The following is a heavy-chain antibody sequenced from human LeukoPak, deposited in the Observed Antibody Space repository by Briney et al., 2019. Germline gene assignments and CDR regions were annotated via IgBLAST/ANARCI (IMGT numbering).Heavy chain of an antibody. D-gene: IGHD3-10*02. CDR1: GGSISSSSYY. CDR3: ARHRLFGERELLDY. CDR2: IYYSGST. Sequence: SETLSLTCTVSGGSISSSSYYWGWIRQPRGKGLEWIGSIYYSGSTYYNPSLKSRVTISVDTSKNQFSLKLSSVTAADTAVYYCARHRLFGERELLDYWGQGTLVTVSS. J-gene: IGHJ4*02. V-gene: IGHV4-39*01.